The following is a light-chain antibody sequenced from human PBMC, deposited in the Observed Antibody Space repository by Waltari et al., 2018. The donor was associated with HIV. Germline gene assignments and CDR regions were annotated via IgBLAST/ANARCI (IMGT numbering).Light chain of an antibody. CDR1: QSLGSSY. V-gene: IGKV3-20*01. Sequence: EIVLTQSPSTLSLSPGERATLSCRASQSLGSSYLAWYQQKPGQAPRLLIYGASSRATGIPDRFRGSGSGTDFTLTISRLEPEDFAVYYCQQFFGSPPITFGQGTRLEIK. CDR2: GAS. CDR3: QQFFGSPPIT. J-gene: IGKJ5*01.